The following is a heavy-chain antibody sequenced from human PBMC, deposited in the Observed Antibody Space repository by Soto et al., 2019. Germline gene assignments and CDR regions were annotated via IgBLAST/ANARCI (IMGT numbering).Heavy chain of an antibody. V-gene: IGHV1-18*01. Sequence: ASVKVSCKASGYTFTSYGISWVRQAPGQGLEKMGWISAYNGNTNYAQKLQGRVTMTTDTSTSTAYMELRSLRSDDTAVYYCARECLDSSYYYYYTDVWGKGTTVTVSS. CDR3: ARECLDSSYYYYYTDV. J-gene: IGHJ6*03. D-gene: IGHD6-6*01. CDR1: GYTFTSYG. CDR2: ISAYNGNT.